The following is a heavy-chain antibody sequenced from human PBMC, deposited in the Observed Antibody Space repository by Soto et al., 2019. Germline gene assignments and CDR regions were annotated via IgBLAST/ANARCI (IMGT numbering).Heavy chain of an antibody. CDR2: ISYDGSNK. Sequence: QVQLVESGGGVVQPGRSLRLSCAASGFTFSSYGMHWVRRAPGKGLEWVAVISYDGSNKYYADSVKGRFTISRDNSKNTLYLQMNSLRAEDTAVYYCAKDRARYCGGGSCYSIFDSWGQGTLVTVSS. V-gene: IGHV3-30*18. D-gene: IGHD2-15*01. J-gene: IGHJ4*02. CDR3: AKDRARYCGGGSCYSIFDS. CDR1: GFTFSSYG.